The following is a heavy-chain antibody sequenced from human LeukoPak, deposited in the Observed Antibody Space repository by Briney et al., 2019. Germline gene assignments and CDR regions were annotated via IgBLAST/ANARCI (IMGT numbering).Heavy chain of an antibody. CDR2: IIPIFGTA. D-gene: IGHD6-13*01. CDR3: ARGLAAAGTWWFDP. CDR1: GGTFSSYA. V-gene: IGHV1-69*06. J-gene: IGHJ5*02. Sequence: GASVKVSCKASGGTFSSYAISWVRQAPGQGLEWMGGIIPIFGTANYAQKFQGRVTITADKSTSTAYMELSSLRSEDTAVHYCARGLAAAGTWWFDPWGQGTLVTVSS.